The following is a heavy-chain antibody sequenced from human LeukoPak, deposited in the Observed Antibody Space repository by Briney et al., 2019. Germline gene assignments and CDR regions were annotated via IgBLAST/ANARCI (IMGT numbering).Heavy chain of an antibody. CDR3: ARPGYRSRYFDY. Sequence: GESLHISCKGSGYSFTSYWIGWVRQMPGKGLEWMGIINPGDSEPKYSPSFQGQVTISADKSISTAYLQWSSLKASDTAMYYCARPGYRSRYFDYWGQGTLVTVSS. CDR2: INPGDSEP. D-gene: IGHD6-19*01. CDR1: GYSFTSYW. J-gene: IGHJ4*02. V-gene: IGHV5-51*01.